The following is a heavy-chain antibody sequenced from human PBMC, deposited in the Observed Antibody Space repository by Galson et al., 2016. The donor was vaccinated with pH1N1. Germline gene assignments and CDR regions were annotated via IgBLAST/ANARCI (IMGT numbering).Heavy chain of an antibody. CDR1: GFSFDDCA. J-gene: IGHJ6*03. CDR2: INWKSNNI. V-gene: IGHV3-9*01. CDR3: VKDFKGYFYYMDV. Sequence: SLRLSCAASGFSFDDCAMHWVRQAPGKGLEWVSGINWKSNNIVYADSVKGRFSISRDNAKRSLFLEMNSLRVEDTALYYCVKDFKGYFYYMDVWGKGTTVTVSS.